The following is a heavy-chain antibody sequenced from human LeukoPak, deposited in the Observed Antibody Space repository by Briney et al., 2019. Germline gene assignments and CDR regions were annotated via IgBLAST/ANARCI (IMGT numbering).Heavy chain of an antibody. Sequence: TGGSLRLSCAASGFTVSSNYMSWVRQAPGKGLEWVSVTYSGGRTYYADSVKGRFTISRDNSKNTLYLQMNSLRAEDTAVYYCAKDPTYYDILTGYLGGLTPYYYYMDVWGKGTTVTISS. D-gene: IGHD3-9*01. J-gene: IGHJ6*03. CDR1: GFTVSSNY. CDR3: AKDPTYYDILTGYLGGLTPYYYYMDV. CDR2: TYSGGRT. V-gene: IGHV3-53*01.